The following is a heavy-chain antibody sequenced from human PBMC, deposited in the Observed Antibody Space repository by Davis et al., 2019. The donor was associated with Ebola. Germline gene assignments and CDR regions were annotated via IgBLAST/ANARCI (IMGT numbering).Heavy chain of an antibody. V-gene: IGHV4-34*01. D-gene: IGHD4-17*01. CDR3: ARGDYDAFDI. J-gene: IGHJ3*02. Sequence: PSETLSLTCTVSGGSISSYYWSWIRQPPGKGLEWIGEINHSGSTNYNPSLKSRVTISVDTSKNQFSLKLSSVTAADTAVYYCARGDYDAFDIWGQGTMVTVSS. CDR1: GGSISSYY. CDR2: INHSGST.